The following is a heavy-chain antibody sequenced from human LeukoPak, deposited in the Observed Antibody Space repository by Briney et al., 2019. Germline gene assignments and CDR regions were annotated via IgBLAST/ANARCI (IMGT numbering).Heavy chain of an antibody. J-gene: IGHJ4*02. CDR3: ARPQGPHIVVIGGEFDY. CDR2: INPNSGGT. V-gene: IGHV1-2*02. D-gene: IGHD2-21*01. Sequence: GASVKVSCKASGYTFTSYDINWVRQAAGQGLEWMGWINPNSGGTNYAQKFQGRVTMTRDTSISTAYMELSRLRSDDTAVYYCARPQGPHIVVIGGEFDYWGQGTLVTVSS. CDR1: GYTFTSYD.